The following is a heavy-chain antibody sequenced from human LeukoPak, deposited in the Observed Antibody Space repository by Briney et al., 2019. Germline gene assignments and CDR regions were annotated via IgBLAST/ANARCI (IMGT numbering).Heavy chain of an antibody. J-gene: IGHJ3*02. V-gene: IGHV1-2*04. CDR2: INPNSGGT. D-gene: IGHD5-18*01. CDR3: ARLSVDTAMVAAFDI. Sequence: ASVKVSCKASGYTFTGYYMHWVRQAPGQGLEWMGRINPNSGGTNYAQKFQGWVTMTRDTSISTAYMELSRLRSDDTAVYYCARLSVDTAMVAAFDIWGQGTMVTVSS. CDR1: GYTFTGYY.